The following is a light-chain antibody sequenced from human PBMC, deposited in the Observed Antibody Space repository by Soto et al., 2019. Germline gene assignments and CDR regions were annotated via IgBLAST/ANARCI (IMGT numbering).Light chain of an antibody. J-gene: IGKJ1*01. CDR1: QSISVY. V-gene: IGKV1-39*01. Sequence: DIQMTQSPSPLSASVGDRVTITCRASQSISVYLNWYQQKPRRAPKLLIYATSTLQSGVPSRFSGSGSGTDFTLTISSLQPEDFATYYCQQSYSTPGRTFGQGTKVDIK. CDR3: QQSYSTPGRT. CDR2: ATS.